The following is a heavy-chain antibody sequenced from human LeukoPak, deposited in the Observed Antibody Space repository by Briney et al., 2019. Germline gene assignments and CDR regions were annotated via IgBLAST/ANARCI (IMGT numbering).Heavy chain of an antibody. V-gene: IGHV3-23*01. CDR3: ARDPSGWYFVDY. J-gene: IGHJ4*02. Sequence: GGSLRLSCAASGFTFSSYGMSWVRQAPGKGLEWVSAISGSGGSTYYADSVKGRFTISRDNSKNTLYLQMNSLRAEDTAVYYCARDPSGWYFVDYWGQGTLVTVSS. CDR2: ISGSGGST. CDR1: GFTFSSYG. D-gene: IGHD6-19*01.